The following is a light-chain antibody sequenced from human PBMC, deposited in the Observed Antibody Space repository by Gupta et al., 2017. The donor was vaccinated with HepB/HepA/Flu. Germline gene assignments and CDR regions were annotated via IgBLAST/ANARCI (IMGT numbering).Light chain of an antibody. J-gene: IGKJ2*01. CDR3: QQDNSSSFT. CDR2: KAS. V-gene: IGKV1-5*03. CDR1: QSISIW. Sequence: DIQMTQSPSTLSASVGDRVTITCRASQSISIWLAWYQQKPGKVPKLLIYKASSLESGVPSRFSGSGSGTEFTLTISILHPDDSATYYCQQDNSSSFTFGQGTKLDIK.